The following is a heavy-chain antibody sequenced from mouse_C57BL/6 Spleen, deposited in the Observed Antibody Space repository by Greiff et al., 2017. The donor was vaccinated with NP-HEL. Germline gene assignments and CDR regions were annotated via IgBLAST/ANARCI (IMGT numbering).Heavy chain of an antibody. V-gene: IGHV1-15*01. J-gene: IGHJ1*03. CDR3: TRYDSYNYYGSPPGYFDV. D-gene: IGHD1-1*01. CDR2: IDPETGGT. CDR1: GYTFTDYE. Sequence: VQLQQSGAELVRPGASVTLSCKASGYTFTDYEMHWVKQTPVHGLEWIGAIDPETGGTAYNQKFKGKAILTADKSSSTAYMERRSLTSEDSAVYYCTRYDSYNYYGSPPGYFDVWGKGTTVTVSS.